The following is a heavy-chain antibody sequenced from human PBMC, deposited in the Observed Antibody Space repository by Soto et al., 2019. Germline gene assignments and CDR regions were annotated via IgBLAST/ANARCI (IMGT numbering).Heavy chain of an antibody. V-gene: IGHV4-61*01. D-gene: IGHD6-19*01. CDR1: GDSVTSDSYY. Sequence: VPLQESGPGLVKPSGTLSLTCSVYGDSVTSDSYYWTWIRQPPGKTLEWVGLFLSSGATSTNPSLRVRLSMSVATSKNQFSMRLTSVTAADTGVYFCAKGFSNGLYVDSWGRGAHVTVSS. CDR3: AKGFSNGLYVDS. CDR2: FLSSGAT. J-gene: IGHJ5*01.